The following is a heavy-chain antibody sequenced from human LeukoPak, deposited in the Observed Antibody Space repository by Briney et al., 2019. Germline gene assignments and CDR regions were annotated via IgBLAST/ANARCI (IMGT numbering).Heavy chain of an antibody. CDR2: ISSGGSIT. CDR1: GFTFSDFY. CDR3: ARPLSGYSSSLGY. V-gene: IGHV3-11*04. D-gene: IGHD6-6*01. J-gene: IGHJ4*02. Sequence: NPGGSLRLSCAASGFTFSDFYMSWLRQAPGKGLEWVSYISSGGSITHYADFVKGRFTISRDNAKNTLYLQMNSLRAEDTAVYYCARPLSGYSSSLGYWGQGTLVTVSS.